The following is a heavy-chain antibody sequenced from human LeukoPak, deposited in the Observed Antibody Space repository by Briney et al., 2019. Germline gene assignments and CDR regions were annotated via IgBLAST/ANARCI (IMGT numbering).Heavy chain of an antibody. CDR1: GGSINSYY. D-gene: IGHD2-21*02. CDR3: ARGRAYCGGDCSNYGMDV. J-gene: IGHJ6*02. CDR2: IYYSGST. Sequence: SETLSLTCTVSGGSINSYYWSCIRQPPGKGLEWIGYIYYSGSTNYNPSLKSRVTISVDTSKNQFSLKLNSVSATDTAVYCCARGRAYCGGDCSNYGMDVWGQGTTVTVSS. V-gene: IGHV4-59*01.